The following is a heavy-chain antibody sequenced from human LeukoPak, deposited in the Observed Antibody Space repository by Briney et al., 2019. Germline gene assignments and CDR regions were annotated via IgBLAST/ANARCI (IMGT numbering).Heavy chain of an antibody. CDR2: INPSGGGT. V-gene: IGHV1-46*02. CDR3: ARQGAYSSAIGMGY. Sequence: ASVKVSCKASGYTFNNYYMYWVRQAPGQGLEWMGMINPSGGGTSYAQKFQGRVTMTRDTSTRTVYMEVSSLKPEDTAVHYCARQGAYSSAIGMGYWGQGTLVTVSS. J-gene: IGHJ4*02. CDR1: GYTFNNYY. D-gene: IGHD6-19*01.